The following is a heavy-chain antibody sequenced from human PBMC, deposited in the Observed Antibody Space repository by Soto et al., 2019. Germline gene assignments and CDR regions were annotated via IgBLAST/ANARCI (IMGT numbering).Heavy chain of an antibody. Sequence: SSETLSFTCTVSGGSISSYYWSWIRQPPGKGLEWIGYIYYSGSTNYNPSLKSRVTISVDTSKNQFSLKLSSVTAADTAVYYCASSNIAAAGFYYYGMDVWGRGTTVTVSS. J-gene: IGHJ6*02. CDR1: GGSISSYY. V-gene: IGHV4-59*01. CDR2: IYYSGST. CDR3: ASSNIAAAGFYYYGMDV. D-gene: IGHD6-13*01.